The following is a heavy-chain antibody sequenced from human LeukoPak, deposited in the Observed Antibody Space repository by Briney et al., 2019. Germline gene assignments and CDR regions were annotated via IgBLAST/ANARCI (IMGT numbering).Heavy chain of an antibody. CDR2: IIPIFGTA. Sequence: SVKVSCKASGGTFSSYAISWVRQAPGQGLEWMGGIIPIFGTANYAQKFQGRVTITSDESTSTAYMELSSLRSEDTAVYYCARVNSSSPGAGPLGYWGQGTLVTVSS. D-gene: IGHD6-6*01. V-gene: IGHV1-69*13. CDR1: GGTFSSYA. CDR3: ARVNSSSPGAGPLGY. J-gene: IGHJ4*02.